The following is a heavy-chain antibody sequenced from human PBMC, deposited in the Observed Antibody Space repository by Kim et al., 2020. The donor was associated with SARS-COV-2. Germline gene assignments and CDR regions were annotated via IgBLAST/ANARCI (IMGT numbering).Heavy chain of an antibody. CDR2: IGTAGDT. V-gene: IGHV3-13*01. D-gene: IGHD3-22*01. CDR1: GFTFSSYD. Sequence: GGSLRLSCAASGFTFSSYDMHWVRQATGKGLEWVSAIGTAGDTYYPGSVKGRFTISRENAKNSLYLQMNSLRAGDTAVYYCARVGYYYDSSGYSYWYFDLWGRGTLVTVSS. J-gene: IGHJ2*01. CDR3: ARVGYYYDSSGYSYWYFDL.